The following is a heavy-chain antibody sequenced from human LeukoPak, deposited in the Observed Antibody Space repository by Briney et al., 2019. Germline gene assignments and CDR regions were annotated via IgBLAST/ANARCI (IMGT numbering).Heavy chain of an antibody. V-gene: IGHV3-7*04. J-gene: IGHJ4*02. CDR2: IKQDGSEK. D-gene: IGHD3-9*01. Sequence: HPGGSLRLSCAASGFTFSSYWMSWVRQAPGKGLEWVANIKQDGSEKYYVDSVKGRFTISRDNAKNSLYLQMNSLRAEDTAVYYCARASGAILTGYYYIGWGQGTLVTVSS. CDR1: GFTFSSYW. CDR3: ARASGAILTGYYYIG.